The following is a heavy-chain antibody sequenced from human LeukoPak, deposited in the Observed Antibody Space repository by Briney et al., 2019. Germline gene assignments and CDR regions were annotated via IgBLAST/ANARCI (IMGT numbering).Heavy chain of an antibody. V-gene: IGHV5-51*01. D-gene: IGHD6-19*01. CDR1: GYSFTSHW. CDR3: ARRKAVAADY. J-gene: IGHJ4*02. Sequence: GESLKISCKGSGYSFTSHWIGGVRPMPGKGLAWMGIIYPGDSDTRYSPSFQGQVTTSADKSISTAYLQWSSLKASDTAMYYCARRKAVAADYWGQGTLVTVSS. CDR2: IYPGDSDT.